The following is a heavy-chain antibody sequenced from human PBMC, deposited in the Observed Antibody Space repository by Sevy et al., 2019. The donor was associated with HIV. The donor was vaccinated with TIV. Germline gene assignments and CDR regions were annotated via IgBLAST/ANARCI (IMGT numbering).Heavy chain of an antibody. CDR1: EFDFYTYS. CDR2: INGNSRYI. Sequence: GGSLRLSCAASEFDFYTYSMCWVRQAPGKGLEWVSFINGNSRYIYYADSLKGRFTTSRENANKLLHLEMNSLRVEDTAVYYCTRDRVGGIGFDSWGQGTLVTVSS. CDR3: TRDRVGGIGFDS. D-gene: IGHD6-19*01. V-gene: IGHV3-21*01. J-gene: IGHJ4*02.